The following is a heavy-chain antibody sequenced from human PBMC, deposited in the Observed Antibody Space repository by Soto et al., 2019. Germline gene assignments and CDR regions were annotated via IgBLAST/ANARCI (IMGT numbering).Heavy chain of an antibody. Sequence: QVQLQESGPGLVKPSETLSLTCTVSGGSISSYYWSWIRQPPGKGLEWIGYIYNIGRTYYNPSLKSRVTISVDTSKNQFSLKPSSVTAADTAIYYCARHLTYGGPDFEYWGQGTLVTVSS. V-gene: IGHV4-59*08. J-gene: IGHJ4*02. CDR3: ARHLTYGGPDFEY. CDR1: GGSISSYY. D-gene: IGHD4-17*01. CDR2: IYNIGRT.